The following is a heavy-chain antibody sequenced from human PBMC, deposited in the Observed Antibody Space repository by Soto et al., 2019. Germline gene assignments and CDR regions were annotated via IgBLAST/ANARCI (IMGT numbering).Heavy chain of an antibody. J-gene: IGHJ4*02. CDR1: GGSISSGDYY. CDR2: IYYSGST. V-gene: IGHV4-30-4*01. CDR3: ARSVRGSYYHY. Sequence: QVQLQESGPGLVKPSQTLSLTCTVSGGSISSGDYYWSRIRQPPGKGLEWIGYIYYSGSTYYHPSLKSRVTVSVDTSKNQFSLKLSSVTAADTAVYYFARSVRGSYYHYWGQANLVTVSS. D-gene: IGHD1-26*01.